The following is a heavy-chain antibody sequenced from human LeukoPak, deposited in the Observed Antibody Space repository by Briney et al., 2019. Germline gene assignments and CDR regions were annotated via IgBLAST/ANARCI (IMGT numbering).Heavy chain of an antibody. CDR1: GGFISNHY. Sequence: PSETLSLTCTVSGGFISNHYWSWIRQPPGKGLEWIGYIYYRGSTNYNPSLKSRVTISVDTSKNQFSLKLSSVTAADTAVYYCARDYYDSSGYLSDAFDIWGQGTMVTVSS. CDR3: ARDYYDSSGYLSDAFDI. J-gene: IGHJ3*02. D-gene: IGHD3-22*01. CDR2: IYYRGST. V-gene: IGHV4-59*11.